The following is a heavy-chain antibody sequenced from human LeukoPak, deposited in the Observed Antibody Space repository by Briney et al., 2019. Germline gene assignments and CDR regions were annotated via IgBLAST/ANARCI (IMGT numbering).Heavy chain of an antibody. CDR1: GYSFTSYW. CDR2: IYPGDPDT. CDR3: ATPYYYDSSAFGAFDI. Sequence: GESLQISCQSSGYSFTSYWIGWVRQMPGKGLEWMGIIYPGDPDTRYSPSFQGQVTISADKSISTAYLQWSSLKASDTAMYYCATPYYYDSSAFGAFDIWGQGTMVTVSS. D-gene: IGHD3-22*01. V-gene: IGHV5-51*01. J-gene: IGHJ3*02.